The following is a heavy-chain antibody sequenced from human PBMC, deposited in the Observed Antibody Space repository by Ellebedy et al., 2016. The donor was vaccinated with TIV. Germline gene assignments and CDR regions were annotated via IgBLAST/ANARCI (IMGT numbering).Heavy chain of an antibody. Sequence: GESLKISCVASGFTFGRYWMYWVRQAPGNKLVWVSRIKSDGSSTTYVDSVKGRFTTSRDNARNTLYLQMNSLRGEDTAVYFCARDRGDYSISGPWGQGTLVTVSS. J-gene: IGHJ5*02. V-gene: IGHV3-74*01. CDR1: GFTFGRYW. D-gene: IGHD4-11*01. CDR3: ARDRGDYSISGP. CDR2: IKSDGSST.